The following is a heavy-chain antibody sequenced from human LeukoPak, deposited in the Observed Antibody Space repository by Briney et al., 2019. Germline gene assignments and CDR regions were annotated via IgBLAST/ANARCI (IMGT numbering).Heavy chain of an antibody. V-gene: IGHV1-24*01. CDR1: GYTLTELS. J-gene: IGHJ5*02. Sequence: ASVKVSCKVSGYTLTELSMHWVRQAPGKGLEWMGGFDPEDGETIYAQKFQGRVTMTEDASTDTAYMELSSLRSEDTAVYYCATTPPITIFGVVIDPLFDPWGQGTLVTVSS. CDR2: FDPEDGET. CDR3: ATTPPITIFGVVIDPLFDP. D-gene: IGHD3-3*01.